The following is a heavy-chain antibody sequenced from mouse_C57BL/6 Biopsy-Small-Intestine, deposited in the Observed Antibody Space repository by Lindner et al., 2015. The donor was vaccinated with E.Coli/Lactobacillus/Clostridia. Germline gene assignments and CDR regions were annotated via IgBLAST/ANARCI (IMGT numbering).Heavy chain of an antibody. CDR2: ISSGSDNI. J-gene: IGHJ4*01. V-gene: IGHV5-17*01. Sequence: VQLQESGGGLVRPGGSLKLSCAASGFTFSDYGMHWVRQAPEKGLEWVAYISSGSDNIYYADTVKGRFTISRDNDKNTLFLQITSLRSEDTAMYYCARPYYYAMDYWGQGTSVTVSS. CDR1: GFTFSDYG. CDR3: ARPYYYAMDY.